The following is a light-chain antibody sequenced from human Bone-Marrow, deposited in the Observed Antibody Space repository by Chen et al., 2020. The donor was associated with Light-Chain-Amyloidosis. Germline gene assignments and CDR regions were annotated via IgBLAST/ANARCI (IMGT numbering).Light chain of an antibody. V-gene: IGLV1-40*01. CDR2: GNS. Sequence: QSVLTQPPSVSGAPGQRVTISCTGSRSNIGAGYDGHWYQQLPGTAPKLLISGNSNRPSGVPDRFSGSKSGTSASLAITGLQAEDEADYYCQSYDSSLSGLVFGGGTKLTVL. CDR3: QSYDSSLSGLV. CDR1: RSNIGAGYD. J-gene: IGLJ2*01.